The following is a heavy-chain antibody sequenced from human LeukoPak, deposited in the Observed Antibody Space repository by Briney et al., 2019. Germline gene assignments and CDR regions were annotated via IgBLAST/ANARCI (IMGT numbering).Heavy chain of an antibody. CDR1: GFTFSSYW. J-gene: IGHJ4*02. Sequence: GGSLRLSCAASGFTFSSYWMSWVRQAPGKGLEWVASIKEDGSEKYYVDSVKGRFTISRDNAKNSVYLQMNSLRAEDTAVYYCARALLIAAAGRGAGYWGQGTLVTVSS. CDR3: ARALLIAAAGRGAGY. V-gene: IGHV3-7*01. CDR2: IKEDGSEK. D-gene: IGHD6-13*01.